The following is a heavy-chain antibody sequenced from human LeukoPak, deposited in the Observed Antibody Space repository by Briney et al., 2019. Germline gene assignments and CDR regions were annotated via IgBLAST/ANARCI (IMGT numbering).Heavy chain of an antibody. Sequence: ASVKVSCKASGYTFTSYGISWVRQAPGQGLEWMGWISAYNGNTNYAQKLQGRVTMTTDTSTSTAYMGLRSLRSDDTAVYYCARLGDFWSGNSNWFDPWGQGTLVTVSS. D-gene: IGHD3-3*01. J-gene: IGHJ5*02. CDR2: ISAYNGNT. V-gene: IGHV1-18*01. CDR3: ARLGDFWSGNSNWFDP. CDR1: GYTFTSYG.